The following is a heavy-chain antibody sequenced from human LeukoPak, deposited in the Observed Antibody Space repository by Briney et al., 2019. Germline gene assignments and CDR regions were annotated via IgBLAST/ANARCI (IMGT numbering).Heavy chain of an antibody. D-gene: IGHD3-10*01. CDR3: ARSAGVRGVMWYYYYYMDV. CDR2: INPNSGGT. J-gene: IGHJ6*03. Sequence: GASVKVSCKASGYTFTGYYMHWVRQAPGQGLEWMGWINPNSGGTNYAQKFQGRVTMTRDTSISTAYMELSRLRSDDTAVYYCARSAGVRGVMWYYYYYMDVWGKGTTVTVSS. V-gene: IGHV1-2*02. CDR1: GYTFTGYY.